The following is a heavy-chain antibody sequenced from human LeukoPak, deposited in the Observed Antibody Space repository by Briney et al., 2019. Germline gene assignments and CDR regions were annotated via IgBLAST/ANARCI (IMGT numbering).Heavy chain of an antibody. CDR3: ARDMYSDSSGRFDP. V-gene: IGHV1-2*02. D-gene: IGHD3-22*01. CDR1: GYSFTGHY. CDR2: ISPNNGGT. Sequence: ASVKVSCKASGYSFTGHYMHWVRQAPRQGLEWMGWISPNNGGTNYAQKFQGRVTMTRDTSISTVYMELSRLSLDDTAVYYCARDMYSDSSGRFDPWGQGTLVIVSS. J-gene: IGHJ5*02.